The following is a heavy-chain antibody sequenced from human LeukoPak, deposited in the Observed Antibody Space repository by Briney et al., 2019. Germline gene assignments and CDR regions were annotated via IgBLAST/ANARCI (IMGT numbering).Heavy chain of an antibody. D-gene: IGHD6-19*01. CDR2: IYYSGST. V-gene: IGHV4-59*01. Sequence: SETLSLTCTVSGGSINSYYWSWIRQSPGKGLEWIGHIYYSGSTNYNPSLKSRVTMSIDTSKNQFSLKLTSVTAADTATYYCARETSLAGFASGLGFNYWGQGILVTVSS. CDR1: GGSINSYY. CDR3: ARETSLAGFASGLGFNY. J-gene: IGHJ4*02.